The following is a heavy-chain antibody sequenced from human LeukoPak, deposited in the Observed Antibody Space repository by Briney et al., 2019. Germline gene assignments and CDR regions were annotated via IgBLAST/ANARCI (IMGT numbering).Heavy chain of an antibody. CDR3: ARVYYDSSGYYHYYYYMDV. V-gene: IGHV4-38-2*02. D-gene: IGHD3-22*01. CDR2: IYHSGST. Sequence: SETLSLTCTVSGYSISSGYYWGWIRQPPGKGLEWIGSIYHSGSTYYNPSLKSRVTISVDTPKNQFSLKLSSVTAADTAVYYCARVYYDSSGYYHYYYYMDVWGKGTTVTVSS. J-gene: IGHJ6*03. CDR1: GYSISSGYY.